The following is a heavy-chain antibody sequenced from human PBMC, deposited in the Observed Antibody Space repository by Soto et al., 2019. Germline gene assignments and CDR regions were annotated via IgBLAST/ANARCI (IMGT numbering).Heavy chain of an antibody. V-gene: IGHV3-30*18. Sequence: QVQLVESGGGVVQPGRSLRLSCAASGFTFSSYGMHWVRQAPGKGLEWVAVISYDGSNKYYADSVKGRFTISRDNSKNTLYLQMNSLRAEDPAVYYCAKDLVVAATFHYYYYGMDVWGQGTTVTVSS. J-gene: IGHJ6*02. CDR1: GFTFSSYG. CDR2: ISYDGSNK. CDR3: AKDLVVAATFHYYYYGMDV. D-gene: IGHD2-15*01.